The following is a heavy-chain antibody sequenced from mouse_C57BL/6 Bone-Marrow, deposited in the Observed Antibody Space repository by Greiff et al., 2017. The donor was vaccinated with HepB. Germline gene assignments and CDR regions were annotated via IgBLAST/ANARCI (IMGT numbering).Heavy chain of an antibody. CDR2: IDPSDSYT. J-gene: IGHJ2*01. V-gene: IGHV1-69*01. Sequence: VQLQQPGAELVMPGASVKLSCKASGYTFTSYWMHWVKQRPGQGLEWIGEIDPSDSYTNYNQKFKGKSTLTVDKSSSTAYMQLSSLTSEDSAVYYCARSGWGDFDYWGQGTTLTVSS. CDR1: GYTFTSYW. CDR3: ARSGWGDFDY. D-gene: IGHD3-1*01.